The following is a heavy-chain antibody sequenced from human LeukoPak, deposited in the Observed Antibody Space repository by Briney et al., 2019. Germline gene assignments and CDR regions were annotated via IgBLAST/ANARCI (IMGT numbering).Heavy chain of an antibody. Sequence: ASVKVSCKTSGYNFTNYYMHWVRQAPGHGREWMGIMNPSGDTTTYEEKFQGRVTMTSDTSTSTVYMELSSLRSGDTAVYYCARGGALRYFEWFSAYWGQGTLVTVSS. CDR1: GYNFTNYY. D-gene: IGHD3-9*01. CDR2: MNPSGDTT. V-gene: IGHV1-46*01. J-gene: IGHJ4*02. CDR3: ARGGALRYFEWFSAY.